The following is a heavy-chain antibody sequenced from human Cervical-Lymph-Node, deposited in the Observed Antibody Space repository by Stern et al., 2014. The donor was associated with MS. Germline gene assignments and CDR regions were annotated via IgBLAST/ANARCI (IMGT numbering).Heavy chain of an antibody. CDR2: IKQDGSET. J-gene: IGHJ2*01. CDR3: VRAAFTTGWYYWYFDL. D-gene: IGHD6-19*01. Sequence: EVQLVESGGTLVQPGGSLRLSCEAAGFTFSNYWMNWDRQAPGKGLEWVANIKQDGSETHYVHSVKGRLTISRDNAKNSVYLQLNSLRAEDTAVYYCVRAAFTTGWYYWYFDLWGRGTLVTVSS. V-gene: IGHV3-7*01. CDR1: GFTFSNYW.